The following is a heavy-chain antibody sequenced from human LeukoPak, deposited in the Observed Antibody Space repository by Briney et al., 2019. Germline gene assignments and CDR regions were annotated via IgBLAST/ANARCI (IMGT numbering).Heavy chain of an antibody. D-gene: IGHD1-14*01. V-gene: IGHV1-2*02. J-gene: IGHJ4*02. CDR1: GYTFTGYY. Sequence: ASVKVSCKASGYTFTGYYMHWVRQAPGQGLEWMGWINPNSGGTNYAQKFQGRVTLTIDTSVNTGYMEITKLTSDDTAVYYCARTITSTWYNEFDCWGQGTLVAVSS. CDR3: ARTITSTWYNEFDC. CDR2: INPNSGGT.